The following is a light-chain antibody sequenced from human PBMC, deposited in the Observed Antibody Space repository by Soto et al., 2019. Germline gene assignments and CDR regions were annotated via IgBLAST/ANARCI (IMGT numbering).Light chain of an antibody. Sequence: QSALTQPASVSGSPGQSITISCTGTSSDVGGYDCVSWYQHHPGKAPKLLIFEVSNRPSGVSNRFSGSKSGNTASLTISGLQAEDEADYYCSSHRSDITVVFGGGTQLTVL. CDR1: SSDVGGYDC. V-gene: IGLV2-14*01. J-gene: IGLJ2*01. CDR3: SSHRSDITVV. CDR2: EVS.